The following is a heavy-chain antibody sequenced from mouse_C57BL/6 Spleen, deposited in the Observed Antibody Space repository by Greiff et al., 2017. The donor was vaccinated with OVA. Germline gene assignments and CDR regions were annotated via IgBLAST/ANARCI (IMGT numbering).Heavy chain of an antibody. J-gene: IGHJ2*01. CDR2: IYPRDGST. V-gene: IGHV1-78*01. D-gene: IGHD2-1*01. Sequence: QVQLQQSDAELVKPGASVKISCKVSGYTFTDHPIHWMKQRPEQGLEWIGYIYPRDGSTKYNEKFKGKATLTADKSSSTAYMRLNSLTSEDSAVYFCARSPPIYYGNLYYFDYWGQGTTLTVSS. CDR1: GYTFTDHP. CDR3: ARSPPIYYGNLYYFDY.